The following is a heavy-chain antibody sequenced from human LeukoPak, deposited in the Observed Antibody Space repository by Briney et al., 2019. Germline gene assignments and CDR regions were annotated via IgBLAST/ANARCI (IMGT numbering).Heavy chain of an antibody. CDR1: GFTFDDYS. D-gene: IGHD3-10*01. Sequence: GGSLRLSCAASGFTFDDYSMHWVRQAPGKGLEWVSLISSDGGSAYYADSVKGRFTISRDNSKNSLYVQLNNPRTEDTALYYCAKGRYGSGSFSTPFEYWGQGTLVTVSS. V-gene: IGHV3-43*01. CDR3: AKGRYGSGSFSTPFEY. J-gene: IGHJ4*02. CDR2: ISSDGGSA.